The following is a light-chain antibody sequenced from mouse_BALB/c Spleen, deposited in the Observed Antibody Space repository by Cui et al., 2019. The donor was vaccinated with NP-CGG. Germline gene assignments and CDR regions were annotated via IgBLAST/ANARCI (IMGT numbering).Light chain of an antibody. CDR3: ALWYSNHWV. Sequence: QAVVTQASALTTSPGETVTLTCRSSTGAVTTRNYANWVQEKPDHLFTGLIGGTNNRVPGVPARFSGSLIGDKAALTITGAQTEDEAIYFCALWYSNHWVFGGGTKLTVL. CDR2: GTN. CDR1: TGAVTTRNY. V-gene: IGLV1*01. J-gene: IGLJ1*01.